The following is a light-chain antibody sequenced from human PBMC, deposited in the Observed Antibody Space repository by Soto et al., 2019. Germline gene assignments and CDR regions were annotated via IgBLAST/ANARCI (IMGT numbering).Light chain of an antibody. CDR1: QSISTY. CDR2: AAS. Sequence: DIPMTQSPSSLSASVGDSVTITCRASQSISTYLNWYQQKPGNAPKLLSYAASSLQSGVPARFGGSGSGTDFTLTISSLQPEDFAAYYCQQCYSSPLTFGQGTKVEI. J-gene: IGKJ1*01. V-gene: IGKV1-39*01. CDR3: QQCYSSPLT.